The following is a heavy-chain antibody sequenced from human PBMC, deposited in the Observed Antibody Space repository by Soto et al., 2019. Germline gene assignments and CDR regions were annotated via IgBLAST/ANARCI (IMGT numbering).Heavy chain of an antibody. V-gene: IGHV1-69*13. J-gene: IGHJ6*02. CDR3: ARSTEYYYYGMDV. CDR1: GGTFSSYA. Sequence: ASVKVSCKASGGTFSSYAISWVRQAPGQGLEWMGGIIPIFGTANYAQKFQGRVTITADESTSTAYMELSSLRSEDTAVYYCARSTEYYYYGMDVWGQGTTVTVSS. CDR2: IIPIFGTA.